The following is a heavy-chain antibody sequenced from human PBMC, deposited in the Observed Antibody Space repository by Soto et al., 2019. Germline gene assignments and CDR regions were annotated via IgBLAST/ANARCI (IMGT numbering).Heavy chain of an antibody. CDR3: ARITTVFTIFGTGIIDY. CDR2: IYTSGST. J-gene: IGHJ4*02. D-gene: IGHD3-3*01. Sequence: PSETLSVTCTVSGGSISSYYWSWIRQPAGKGLEWIGRIYTSGSTNYNPSLKSRVTMSVDTSKNQFSLKLSSVTAADTAVYYCARITTVFTIFGTGIIDYWGQGTLVTVSS. V-gene: IGHV4-4*07. CDR1: GGSISSYY.